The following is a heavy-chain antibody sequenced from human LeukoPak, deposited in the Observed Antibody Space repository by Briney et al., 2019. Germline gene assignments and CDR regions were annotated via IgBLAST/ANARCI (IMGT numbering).Heavy chain of an antibody. CDR3: ARDVSKGRDYYGSGAEGGMDV. J-gene: IGHJ6*02. V-gene: IGHV3-21*01. CDR1: GFTSSSYS. D-gene: IGHD3-10*01. CDR2: ISSSSSYI. Sequence: GGSLRLSCAASGFTSSSYSMNWVRQAPGKGLEWVSSISSSSSYIYYADSVKGRFTISRDNAKNSLYLQMNSLRAEDTAVYYCARDVSKGRDYYGSGAEGGMDVWGQGTTVTVSS.